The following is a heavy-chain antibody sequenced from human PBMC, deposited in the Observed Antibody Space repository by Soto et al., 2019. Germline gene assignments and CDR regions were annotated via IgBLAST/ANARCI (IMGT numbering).Heavy chain of an antibody. D-gene: IGHD2-2*01. CDR1: GFAFSSYA. CDR2: ITGRGLST. Sequence: GGSLRLSCAASGFAFSSYAMSWVRQAPGKGLEWVSGITGRGLSTYYADSVKGRFTISRDNSKNTLYLQMNSLRAEDTAVYYCAKVAGASTRCDWFDPWGQGTLVTVSS. V-gene: IGHV3-23*01. CDR3: AKVAGASTRCDWFDP. J-gene: IGHJ5*02.